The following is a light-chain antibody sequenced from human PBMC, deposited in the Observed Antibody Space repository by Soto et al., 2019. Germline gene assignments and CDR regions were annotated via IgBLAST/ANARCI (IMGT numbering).Light chain of an antibody. CDR3: AAWDDSLNGRV. CDR1: SSNIGSNT. J-gene: IGLJ1*01. V-gene: IGLV1-44*01. Sequence: QSVLTQPPSASGTPGQRVTISCSGSSSNIGSNTVNWYQQLPGTAPKLLIYSHNQRPSGVPDRFSGSKSGTSASLAISGLQSEDEADYYCAAWDDSLNGRVFGTGPKVTVL. CDR2: SHN.